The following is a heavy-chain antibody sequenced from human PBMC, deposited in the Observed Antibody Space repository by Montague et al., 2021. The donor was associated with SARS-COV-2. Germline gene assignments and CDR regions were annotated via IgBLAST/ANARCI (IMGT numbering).Heavy chain of an antibody. Sequence: PALGKPTQTLTLTCTFSGFSLSTSGMCVSWIRQPLGKALEWLALIDWDDDKYYSTSLKTRLTISKDTSKNQVVLTMTNMDPVDTATYYCARSYYNILTGYYMAFDYWGQGTLVTVSS. CDR3: ARSYYNILTGYYMAFDY. CDR2: IDWDDDK. CDR1: GFSLSTSGMC. V-gene: IGHV2-70*01. J-gene: IGHJ4*02. D-gene: IGHD3-9*01.